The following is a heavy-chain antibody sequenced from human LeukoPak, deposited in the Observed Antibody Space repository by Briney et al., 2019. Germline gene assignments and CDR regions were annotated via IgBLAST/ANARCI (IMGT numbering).Heavy chain of an antibody. CDR1: GFIFSNYN. V-gene: IGHV3-21*01. CDR2: VSGSGSYI. Sequence: GGSLRLSCAASGFIFSNYNMNWVRQAPGKGLEWVSTVSGSGSYIYYADSVKGRVTISRDNSKNSLYLQMNSLRAEDTAVYYCARRYCSSPSCYRGFDYWGQGTLVTVSS. D-gene: IGHD2-2*02. J-gene: IGHJ4*02. CDR3: ARRYCSSPSCYRGFDY.